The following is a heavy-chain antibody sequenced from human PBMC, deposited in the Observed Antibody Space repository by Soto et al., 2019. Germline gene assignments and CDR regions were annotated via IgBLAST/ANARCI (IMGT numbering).Heavy chain of an antibody. J-gene: IGHJ4*02. D-gene: IGHD3-16*01. V-gene: IGHV1-46*01. CDR2: INPNGGST. CDR1: GYVFIHYY. CDR3: ARSLLQGEF. Sequence: QVQLVQSGAEVKKPGASVKVSCKASGYVFIHYYIHWVRQASGQGLEWMAIINPNGGSTNYAQKFQGRVTVTSATSTSTVSMELNSLGSDVTAVYFCARSLLQGEFWGQGTLVTVSS.